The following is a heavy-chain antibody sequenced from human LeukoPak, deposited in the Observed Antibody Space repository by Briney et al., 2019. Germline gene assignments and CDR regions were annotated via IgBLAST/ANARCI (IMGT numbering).Heavy chain of an antibody. Sequence: SETLSLTCTVSGGSISSYYWSWIQQPAGKGLEWIGRIYTSGSTNYNPSLKSRVTMSVDTSKNQFSLKLSSVTAADTAVYYCAVQIPYYYGSGGAFDYWGQGTLVTVSS. J-gene: IGHJ4*02. CDR1: GGSISSYY. CDR2: IYTSGST. CDR3: AVQIPYYYGSGGAFDY. V-gene: IGHV4-4*07. D-gene: IGHD3-10*01.